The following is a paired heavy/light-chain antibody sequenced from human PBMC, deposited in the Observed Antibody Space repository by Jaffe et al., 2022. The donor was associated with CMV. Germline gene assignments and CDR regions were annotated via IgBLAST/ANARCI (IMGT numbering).Light chain of an antibody. CDR2: AAS. Sequence: DIQMTQSPSSLSASVGDRVTITCRASQSISSYLNWYQQKPGKAPKLLIYAASSLQSGVPSRFSGSGSGTDFTLTISSLQPEDFATYYCQQSYSTPVTFGQGTKVEIK. CDR3: QQSYSTPVT. J-gene: IGKJ1*01. V-gene: IGKV1-39*01. CDR1: QSISSY.
Heavy chain of an antibody. CDR1: GFTFSNAW. CDR3: TTWTVYDILTGWRTNDY. Sequence: EVQLVESGGGLVKPGGSLRLSCAASGFTFSNAWMSWVRQAPGKGLEWVGRIKSKTDGGTTDYAAPVKGRFTISRDDSKNTLYLQMNSLKTEDTAVYYCTTWTVYDILTGWRTNDYWGQGTLVTVSS. J-gene: IGHJ4*02. D-gene: IGHD3-9*01. CDR2: IKSKTDGGTT. V-gene: IGHV3-15*01.